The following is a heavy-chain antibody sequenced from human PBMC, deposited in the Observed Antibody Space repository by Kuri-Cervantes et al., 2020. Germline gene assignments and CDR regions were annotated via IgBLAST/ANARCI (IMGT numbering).Heavy chain of an antibody. J-gene: IGHJ6*02. CDR3: ARQGGWNYYYGMDV. Sequence: GSLRLSCTVSGGSISSSSYYRGWIRQPPGKGLEWIGSIYYSGSTYYNLSLKSRVTISVDTSKNQFSLKLSSVNAADTAVYYCARQGGWNYYYGMDVWGQGTTVTVSS. D-gene: IGHD1-1*01. CDR2: IYYSGST. CDR1: GGSISSSSYY. V-gene: IGHV4-39*01.